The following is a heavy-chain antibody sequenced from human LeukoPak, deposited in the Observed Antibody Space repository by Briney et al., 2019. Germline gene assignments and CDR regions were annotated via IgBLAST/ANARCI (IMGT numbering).Heavy chain of an antibody. J-gene: IGHJ4*02. CDR1: GGSVSSGSYY. D-gene: IGHD2-15*01. Sequence: PSETLSLTCTVSGGSVSSGSYYWSWIRQPPGKGLEWIGYIYYSGSTNYNPSLKSRVTISVDTSKNQFSLKLSSVTAADTAVYYRARGARGGNSDYWGQGTLVTVSS. V-gene: IGHV4-61*01. CDR2: IYYSGST. CDR3: ARGARGGNSDY.